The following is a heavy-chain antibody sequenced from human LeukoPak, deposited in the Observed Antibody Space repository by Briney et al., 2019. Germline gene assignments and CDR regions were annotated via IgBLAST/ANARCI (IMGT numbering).Heavy chain of an antibody. CDR1: GGAITSGGYS. J-gene: IGHJ4*02. CDR3: ARSRQGSGLLNY. CDR2: IYDRGPT. D-gene: IGHD3-10*01. Sequence: SQTLSLTCTVSGGAITSGGYSWNWIRQPPGKGLEWIGCIYDRGPTYYNPSLKSRITISVDRPRNQFFLNVTSVTAADTAVYYCARSRQGSGLLNYWGQGNLVAVSS. V-gene: IGHV4-30-2*01.